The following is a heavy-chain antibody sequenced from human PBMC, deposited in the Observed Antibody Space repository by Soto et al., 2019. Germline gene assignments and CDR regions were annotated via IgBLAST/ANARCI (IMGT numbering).Heavy chain of an antibody. CDR1: GGSISAYQ. CDR2: ISNSGPT. D-gene: IGHD1-1*01. V-gene: IGHV4-59*01. CDR3: AREVVSNSYNF. J-gene: IGHJ4*02. Sequence: PETLSLTCTASGGSISAYQWSWIRQPPGKRLEWIGYISNSGPTNYNPSLKSRVTISLDTSKNQFFLNLSSVTAADTAVYYCAREVVSNSYNFWGQGILVTVSS.